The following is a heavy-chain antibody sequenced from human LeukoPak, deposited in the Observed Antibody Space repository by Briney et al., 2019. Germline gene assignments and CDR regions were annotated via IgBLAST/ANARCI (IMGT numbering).Heavy chain of an antibody. CDR1: GGTFSSYA. D-gene: IGHD3-10*01. J-gene: IGHJ6*04. CDR2: IIPIFGTA. Sequence: SVKVSCKASGGTFSSYAISWVRQAPGQGLEWMGGIIPIFGTANYAQKFQGRVTITADESTSTAYMELSSLRSEDTAVYYCARVTMVQGAKGYYYGMDVWGKGTTVTVSS. CDR3: ARVTMVQGAKGYYYGMDV. V-gene: IGHV1-69*13.